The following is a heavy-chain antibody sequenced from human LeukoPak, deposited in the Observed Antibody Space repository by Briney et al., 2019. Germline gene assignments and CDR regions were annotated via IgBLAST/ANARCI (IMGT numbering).Heavy chain of an antibody. CDR1: GGSFSGYY. CDR3: ARVSDEYNWNSYYYYYYMDV. D-gene: IGHD1-7*01. V-gene: IGHV4-34*01. Sequence: SETLSLTCAVYGGSFSGYYWSWIRQPPGKGLEWIGEINHSGSTNYNPSLKSRVTISVDTSKNQFSLKLSSVTAADTAVYYCARVSDEYNWNSYYYYYYMDVWGKGTTVTVSS. CDR2: INHSGST. J-gene: IGHJ6*03.